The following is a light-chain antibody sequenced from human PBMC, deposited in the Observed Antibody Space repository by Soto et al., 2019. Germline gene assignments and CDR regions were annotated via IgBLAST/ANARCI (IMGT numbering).Light chain of an antibody. CDR3: SSFTRSSTYV. Sequence: QSALTQPASVSGSPGQSITISCTGSTSDVGGYNFVSWYQQYPGKAPKVMIYEVNNRPSGVSNRFSGSKSGNTASLTISGLQAEDEADYYCSSFTRSSTYVFGSGTKVTVL. CDR1: TSDVGGYNF. J-gene: IGLJ1*01. V-gene: IGLV2-14*01. CDR2: EVN.